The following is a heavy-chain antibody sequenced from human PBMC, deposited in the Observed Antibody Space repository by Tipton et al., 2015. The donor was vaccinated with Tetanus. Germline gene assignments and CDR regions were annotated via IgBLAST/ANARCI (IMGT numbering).Heavy chain of an antibody. CDR2: TSGSGNTI. Sequence: SLRLSCAGSGFTFSGFYMSWIRQAPGRGLEWVAYTSGSGNTILYSDSVKGRFTLSRDNSQNTLYLQMNSLKVEDTAVYYCAREDGGPTLDYFDSWGQGALVIVSS. J-gene: IGHJ4*02. V-gene: IGHV3-11*04. CDR3: AREDGGPTLDYFDS. CDR1: GFTFSGFY. D-gene: IGHD3-16*01.